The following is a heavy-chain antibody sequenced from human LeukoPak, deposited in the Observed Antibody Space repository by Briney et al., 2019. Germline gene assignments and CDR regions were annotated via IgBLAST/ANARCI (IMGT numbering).Heavy chain of an antibody. J-gene: IGHJ4*02. CDR2: SIPIFGTA. CDR1: GGTFTSYA. CDR3: ARVTAVAGTGGYFDY. Sequence: SVKVSCKASGGTFTSYAISWVRQAPGQGLEWKGGSIPIFGTANYAQKFHGRVTITADESTSTAYMELSRLRSEDTAVYYCARVTAVAGTGGYFDYWGQGTLVTVSS. D-gene: IGHD6-19*01. V-gene: IGHV1-69*13.